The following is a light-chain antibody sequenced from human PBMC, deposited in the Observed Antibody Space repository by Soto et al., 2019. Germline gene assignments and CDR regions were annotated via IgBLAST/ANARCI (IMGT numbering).Light chain of an antibody. J-gene: IGKJ1*01. CDR1: QSINSY. CDR2: AAS. CDR3: QQSYSSLWT. Sequence: DIQMTQPPSSLSASVGDKVTNTCRASQSINSYLNWYQQKPGKAPKLLIYAASSLQSGVPSRFSGSGSGTDFTLTIISLQPEDFATYYCQQSYSSLWTFGQGTKVDIK. V-gene: IGKV1-39*01.